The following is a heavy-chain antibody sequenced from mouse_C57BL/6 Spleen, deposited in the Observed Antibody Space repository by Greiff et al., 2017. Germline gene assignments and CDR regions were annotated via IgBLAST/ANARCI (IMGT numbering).Heavy chain of an antibody. CDR1: GFSLTSYG. CDR3: AINYYYYYGSSPSDAMDY. Sequence: VQLQESGPGLVQPSQSLSITCTVSGFSLTSYGVPWVRQSPGKGLEWLGVIWSGGSTDYNAAFISRLSISKDNSKRQVFFKMNSLQADDTAIYYCAINYYYYYGSSPSDAMDYWGQGTSVTVSS. CDR2: IWSGGST. D-gene: IGHD1-1*01. J-gene: IGHJ4*01. V-gene: IGHV2-2*01.